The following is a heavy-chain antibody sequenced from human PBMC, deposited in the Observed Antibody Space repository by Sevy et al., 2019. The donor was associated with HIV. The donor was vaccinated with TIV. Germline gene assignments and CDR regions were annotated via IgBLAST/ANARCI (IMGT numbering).Heavy chain of an antibody. Sequence: GGSLRLSCAASGFTVSSNYMSWVRQAPGKGLEWFSVIYSGGSTYYADSVKGRFTISRDNSKNTLYLQMNSLRAEDTAVYYCARWYYYGSGRADAFDIWGQGTMVTVSS. J-gene: IGHJ3*02. CDR2: IYSGGST. CDR3: ARWYYYGSGRADAFDI. D-gene: IGHD3-10*01. CDR1: GFTVSSNY. V-gene: IGHV3-53*01.